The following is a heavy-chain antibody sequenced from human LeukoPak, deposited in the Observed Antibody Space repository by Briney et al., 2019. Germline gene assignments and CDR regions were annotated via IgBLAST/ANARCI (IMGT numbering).Heavy chain of an antibody. CDR1: GYSFTSYW. V-gene: IGHV5-51*01. Sequence: GESLKISCKRSGYSFTSYWIGWVRQMPGKGLEGMGIIYPGDSDTRYSPSFQGQVTISADKSISTSYLQWSSLRASDTAMYYCARRGYCSSTSCYSLDYWGQGTLVTVSS. J-gene: IGHJ4*02. CDR2: IYPGDSDT. CDR3: ARRGYCSSTSCYSLDY. D-gene: IGHD2-2*01.